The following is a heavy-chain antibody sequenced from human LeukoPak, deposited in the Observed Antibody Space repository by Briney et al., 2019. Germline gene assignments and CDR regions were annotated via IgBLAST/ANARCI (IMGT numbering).Heavy chain of an antibody. CDR3: VMTRSNWDIVFDY. CDR1: AFTFSTYT. J-gene: IGHJ4*02. D-gene: IGHD1/OR15-1a*01. Sequence: GGYLRLYCAASAFTFSTYTMSWVRQAPGKGLQWVSTLSADGKDIRYTDSVKGRFTISRDNSKGTLFLEMNSMKLEDMAIYYCVMTRSNWDIVFDYWGQGALVTVSS. CDR2: LSADGKDI. V-gene: IGHV3-23*01.